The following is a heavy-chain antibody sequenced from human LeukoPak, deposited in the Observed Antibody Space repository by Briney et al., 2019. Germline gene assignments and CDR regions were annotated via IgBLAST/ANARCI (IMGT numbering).Heavy chain of an antibody. CDR2: IYSGGTT. V-gene: IGHV3-53*01. J-gene: IGHJ4*02. CDR3: ARVRNGYYFDY. CDR1: GFTVSSNY. D-gene: IGHD2/OR15-2a*01. Sequence: GGSLRLSCAASGFTVSSNYMSWVRQAPGKGLEWVSVIYSGGTTYYADSVKGRFTISRDNSKNPLYLQMNSLRAEDTAVYYCARVRNGYYFDYWGQGTLVTVSS.